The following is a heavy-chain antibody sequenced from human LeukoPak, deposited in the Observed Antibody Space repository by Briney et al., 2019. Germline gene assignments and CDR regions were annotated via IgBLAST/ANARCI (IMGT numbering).Heavy chain of an antibody. V-gene: IGHV4-4*07. D-gene: IGHD6-13*01. J-gene: IGHJ6*03. CDR3: ARAGGSSWLSGYYYYYTDV. Sequence: PSETLSLTCTVSGGSIDSYHWSWIRHPAGRGLEWIGRIYTSGSTNYNPSLKSRVTISVDTSKNQFSLKLSSVTAADTAVYYCARAGGSSWLSGYYYYYTDVWGKGTTVTVSS. CDR1: GGSIDSYH. CDR2: IYTSGST.